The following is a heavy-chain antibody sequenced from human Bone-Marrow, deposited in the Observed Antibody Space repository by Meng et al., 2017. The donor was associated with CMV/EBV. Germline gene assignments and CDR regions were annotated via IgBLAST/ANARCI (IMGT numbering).Heavy chain of an antibody. CDR1: GFTFSSYW. CDR3: ARDWVGALYYNMDV. V-gene: IGHV3-7*01. J-gene: IGHJ6*02. CDR2: IKQDGSEK. D-gene: IGHD1-26*01. Sequence: GESLKISCAASGFTFSSYWMSWVRQAPGKGLEWVANIKQDGSEKYYVDSVKGRFTISRDNAKNSLYLQMNSLRAEDTAVYYCARDWVGALYYNMDVWGQGTTVTVSS.